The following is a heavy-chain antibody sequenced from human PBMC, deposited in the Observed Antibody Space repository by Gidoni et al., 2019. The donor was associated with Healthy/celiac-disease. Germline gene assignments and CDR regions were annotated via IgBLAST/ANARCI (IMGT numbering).Heavy chain of an antibody. D-gene: IGHD5-12*01. CDR3: AKGGVFNSGYGDY. CDR2: ISGRGGST. CDR1: GFTFSSYA. J-gene: IGHJ4*02. Sequence: EVQLLESGGGLVQPVGSLRLSCSASGFTFSSYAMSWVRQAPGQGLEWVAAISGRGGSTYYADSVKGLFTISRDNSKNTLYLKMNSRRAEDTAVYYCAKGGVFNSGYGDYWGQGTLVTVSS. V-gene: IGHV3-23*01.